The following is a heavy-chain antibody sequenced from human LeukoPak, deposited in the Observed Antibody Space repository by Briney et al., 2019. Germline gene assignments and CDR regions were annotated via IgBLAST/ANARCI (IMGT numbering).Heavy chain of an antibody. J-gene: IGHJ4*02. CDR1: GYTFTGYG. CDR3: ARTVAGMDYFDY. D-gene: IGHD6-19*01. CDR2: ISAYNGNT. Sequence: ASVKVSCKASGYTFTGYGISWLRQAPGQGLEWMGWISAYNGNTNYAQKLQGRVTMTTDTSTSTAYMELRSLRSDDTAVYYCARTVAGMDYFDYWGQGTLVTVSS. V-gene: IGHV1-18*01.